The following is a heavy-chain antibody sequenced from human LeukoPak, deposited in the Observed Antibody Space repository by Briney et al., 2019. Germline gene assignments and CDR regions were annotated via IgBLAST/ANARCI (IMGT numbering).Heavy chain of an antibody. D-gene: IGHD1-26*01. CDR2: IHASGST. CDR1: GGSISSYY. J-gene: IGHJ4*02. V-gene: IGHV4-4*07. Sequence: SETLSLTCTVSGGSISSYYWNWIRQPAGKGLEWIGRIHASGSTNYNPSLKSRVTISVDTTKNQFSLKLSSVTAADTAVYYCAGSYRLDYWGQGTLVTVSS. CDR3: AGSYRLDY.